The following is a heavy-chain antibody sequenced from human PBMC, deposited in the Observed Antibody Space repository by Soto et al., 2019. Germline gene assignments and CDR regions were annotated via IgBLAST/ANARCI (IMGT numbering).Heavy chain of an antibody. Sequence: ASVKVSCKASGYTFTSYGISWVRQAPGQGLEWMGWISTYNGNTNYAQKLQGRVTMTTDTSTSIAYMYLRSLRSDDAAVYYCARAHHYSGSSNGLDVWGQGATVTVSS. D-gene: IGHD1-26*01. CDR3: ARAHHYSGSSNGLDV. CDR2: ISTYNGNT. J-gene: IGHJ6*02. V-gene: IGHV1-18*04. CDR1: GYTFTSYG.